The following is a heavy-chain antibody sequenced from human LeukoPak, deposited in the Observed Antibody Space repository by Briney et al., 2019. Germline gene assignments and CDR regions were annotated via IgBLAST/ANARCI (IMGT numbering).Heavy chain of an antibody. D-gene: IGHD2-21*01. Sequence: AGGSLRLSCAASGFTFSSYWMSWVRQAPGKGLEWVANIKQEGSEKYYVDSVKGRYNISRDNAKNSLYLQMNRLRAEGAAVYFCAKAPVTSCRGAYCYPFDSWGQGTLVTVSS. CDR3: AKAPVTSCRGAYCYPFDS. CDR1: GFTFSSYW. V-gene: IGHV3-7*03. CDR2: IKQEGSEK. J-gene: IGHJ4*02.